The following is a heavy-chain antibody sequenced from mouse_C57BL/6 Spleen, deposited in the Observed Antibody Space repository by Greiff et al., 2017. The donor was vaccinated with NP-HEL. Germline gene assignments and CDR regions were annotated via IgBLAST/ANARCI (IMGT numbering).Heavy chain of an antibody. Sequence: EVQRVESGPGLVKPSQSLSLTCSVTGYSFTSGYYWNWIRQFPGNKLEWMGYISYDGSNNYNPSLKNRISITRYTSKNQFFLKLNSVTTEDTATYYCAREGIYYDYSPFAYWGQGTLVTVSA. CDR2: ISYDGSN. CDR1: GYSFTSGYY. D-gene: IGHD2-4*01. CDR3: AREGIYYDYSPFAY. V-gene: IGHV3-6*01. J-gene: IGHJ3*01.